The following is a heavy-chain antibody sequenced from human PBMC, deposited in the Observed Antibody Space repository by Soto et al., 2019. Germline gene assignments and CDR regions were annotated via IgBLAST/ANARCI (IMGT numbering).Heavy chain of an antibody. J-gene: IGHJ5*02. Sequence: ASVKVSCKSSGYTFTAYGITWARQAPGQGLEWMGWISAYNGNIIYAERLQGRVTMTTDTSTSTAYMELTSLTYDDTAVYYCARVEDYFDSSGYHHWGQGTPVTVSS. D-gene: IGHD3-22*01. CDR2: ISAYNGNI. V-gene: IGHV1-18*01. CDR3: ARVEDYFDSSGYHH. CDR1: GYTFTAYG.